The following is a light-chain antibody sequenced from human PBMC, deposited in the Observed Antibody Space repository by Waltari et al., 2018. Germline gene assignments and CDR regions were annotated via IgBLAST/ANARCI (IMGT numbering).Light chain of an antibody. J-gene: IGLJ2*01. CDR3: NSYTSSSSLDGSVV. V-gene: IGLV2-14*01. Sequence: QSALTQPASVSGSPGQSIPISCTGPNPDVGAYNHVSCAPQHPGKAPKLILYEVSNRPSGVSNRFSGSKSGNTASLTISGLQAEDEADYYCNSYTSSSSLDGSVVFGGGTKVTVL. CDR2: EVS. CDR1: NPDVGAYNH.